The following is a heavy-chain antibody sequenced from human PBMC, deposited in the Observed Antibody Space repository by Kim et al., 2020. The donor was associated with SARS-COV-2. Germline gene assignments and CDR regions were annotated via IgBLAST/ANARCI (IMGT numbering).Heavy chain of an antibody. V-gene: IGHV3-53*01. CDR2: IYTGATT. Sequence: GGSLRLSCAASGLFVSNTYLSWVRQAPGKGLEWVSVIYTGATTYYADSVRGRFTISRDNSRNTVYLQMNSLRAEDTAVYYCARLGPVTANYYYGMDVWG. J-gene: IGHJ6*02. CDR3: ARLGPVTANYYYGMDV. CDR1: GLFVSNTY. D-gene: IGHD2-21*02.